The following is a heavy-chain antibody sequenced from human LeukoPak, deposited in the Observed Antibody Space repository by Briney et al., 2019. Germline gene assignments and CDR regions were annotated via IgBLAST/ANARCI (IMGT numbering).Heavy chain of an antibody. J-gene: IGHJ5*02. CDR2: ISSSSSTI. Sequence: GGSLRLSCAASGFTFSSYWMSWVRQAPGKGLEWVSYISSSSSTIYYADSVKGRFTISRDNAKNSLYLQMNSLRAEDTAVYYCARDTSDRGNNWFDPWGQGTLVTVSS. CDR3: ARDTSDRGNNWFDP. V-gene: IGHV3-48*01. CDR1: GFTFSSYW. D-gene: IGHD4-23*01.